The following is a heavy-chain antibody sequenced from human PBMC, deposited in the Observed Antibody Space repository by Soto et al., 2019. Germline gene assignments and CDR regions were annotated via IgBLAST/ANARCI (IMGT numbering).Heavy chain of an antibody. V-gene: IGHV1-18*01. D-gene: IGHD3-10*01. CDR2: ISASNGNT. CDR1: GYIFTAYG. CDR3: ASGPLSGAGSYT. J-gene: IGHJ4*02. Sequence: QVPLVQSGTEMRKPGASVKVSCKASGYIFTAYGINWVRQAPGQGLEWMGWISASNGNTNYAQKFQGRFTMTTDTPTTTAHMDLRSLRSDDTAVYYCASGPLSGAGSYTWGQGTLVTVSS.